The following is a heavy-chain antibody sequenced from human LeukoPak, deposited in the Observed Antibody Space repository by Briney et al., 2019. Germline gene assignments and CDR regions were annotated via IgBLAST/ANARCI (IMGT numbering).Heavy chain of an antibody. Sequence: SLRLSCAASGFTFDDYAMHWVRHAPGKGLEWVSGISWNSGSIGYADSVKGRFTISRDNAKNSLYLQMNSLRAEDTAVYYCARVGWGSGYFDYWGQGTLVTVSS. J-gene: IGHJ4*02. CDR2: ISWNSGSI. CDR1: GFTFDDYA. D-gene: IGHD7-27*01. V-gene: IGHV3-9*01. CDR3: ARVGWGSGYFDY.